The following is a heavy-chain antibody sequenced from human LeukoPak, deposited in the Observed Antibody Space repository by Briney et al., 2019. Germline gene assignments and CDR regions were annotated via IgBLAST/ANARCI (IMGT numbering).Heavy chain of an antibody. J-gene: IGHJ4*02. Sequence: GGSLRLSCAASGITFSSYSMSWVRQAPGKGLEWVSGISFSGTTTYYADSVKGRFTDSRDNSKNTLYLQMDGLRAEDTAVYYCARDPTELQLLSYYFDYWGQGTLVAVSS. CDR1: GITFSSYS. V-gene: IGHV3-23*01. D-gene: IGHD2-2*01. CDR2: ISFSGTTT. CDR3: ARDPTELQLLSYYFDY.